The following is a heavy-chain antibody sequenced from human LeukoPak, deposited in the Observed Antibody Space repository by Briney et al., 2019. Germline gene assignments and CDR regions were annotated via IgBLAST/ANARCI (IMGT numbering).Heavy chain of an antibody. CDR3: ARVSYGSGSYRFDP. CDR1: GGSISSSNW. J-gene: IGHJ5*02. Sequence: PSETLSLTCAVSGGSISSSNWWSWVRQPPGQGLEWIGEIYHSGSTNYNPSLKSRVTISVDKSKNQFSLKLSSVTAADTAVYYCARVSYGSGSYRFDPWGQGTLVTVSS. V-gene: IGHV4-4*02. D-gene: IGHD3-10*01. CDR2: IYHSGST.